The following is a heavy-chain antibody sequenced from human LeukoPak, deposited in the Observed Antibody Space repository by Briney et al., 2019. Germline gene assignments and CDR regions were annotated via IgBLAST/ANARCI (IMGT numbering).Heavy chain of an antibody. D-gene: IGHD3-10*01. Sequence: GGSLRLSCAASGFTFSSYWMHWVRQVPGKGLVWVSRINSDGSSTSYADSVKGRFTISRDNAKNTLYVQMNSLRAEDTAVYYCSTGSGHAFDIWDRGTMVTVSS. J-gene: IGHJ3*02. CDR2: INSDGSST. CDR3: STGSGHAFDI. V-gene: IGHV3-74*01. CDR1: GFTFSSYW.